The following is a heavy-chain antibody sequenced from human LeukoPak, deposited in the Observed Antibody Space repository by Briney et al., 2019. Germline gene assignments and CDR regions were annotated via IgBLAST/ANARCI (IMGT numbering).Heavy chain of an antibody. CDR2: LSGSGITT. D-gene: IGHD6-19*01. CDR1: GFTFSNSA. CDR3: AKRIYSRGWNYFYY. J-gene: IGHJ4*01. Sequence: GGSLRLSCAASGFTFSNSAMSWVRQAPGKGLEWVSTLSGSGITTYYADSVKGRFTISRDNSKNTLYLQMNSLRAEDTAVYYCAKRIYSRGWNYFYYWGHGTLVTVSS. V-gene: IGHV3-23*01.